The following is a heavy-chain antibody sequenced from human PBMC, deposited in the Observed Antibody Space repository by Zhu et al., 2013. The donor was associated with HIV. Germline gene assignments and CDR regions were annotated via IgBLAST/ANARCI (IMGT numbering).Heavy chain of an antibody. CDR2: MNPNSGGT. V-gene: IGHV1-2*02. Sequence: QVQLVQSGAGVKKPGASMKVSCKASGYTFTGDSMHWVRQAPGQGLEWMGWMNPNSGGTNYAQNFQGRVTMTRDASITTAYMDLSRIGSDDTAVYYCTRGGAFDYWGQGTLVTVSS. CDR1: GYTFTGDS. J-gene: IGHJ4*02. CDR3: TRGGAFDY.